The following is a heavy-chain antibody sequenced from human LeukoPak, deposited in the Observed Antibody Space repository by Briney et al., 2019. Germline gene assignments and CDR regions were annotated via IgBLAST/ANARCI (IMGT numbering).Heavy chain of an antibody. Sequence: GGSLRLSCAASGFTVSSNYMSWVRQAPGKGLEWVSVIYSGGSTYYADSVEGRFTISRHNSKNTLYLQMNSLRAEDTAVYYCWLLPSGYYYGMDVWGQGTTVTVSS. CDR3: WLLPSGYYYGMDV. V-gene: IGHV3-53*04. CDR2: IYSGGST. J-gene: IGHJ6*02. CDR1: GFTVSSNY. D-gene: IGHD3-22*01.